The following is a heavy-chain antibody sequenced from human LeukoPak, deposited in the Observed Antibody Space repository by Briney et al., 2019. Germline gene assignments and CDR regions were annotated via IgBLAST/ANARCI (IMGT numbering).Heavy chain of an antibody. CDR2: ISSSSSTI. CDR3: ARDQGRGDIVVVPAKMDY. CDR1: GFTFSSYS. D-gene: IGHD2-2*01. J-gene: IGHJ4*02. V-gene: IGHV3-48*01. Sequence: PGGSLRLSCAASGFTFSSYSMNWVRQAPGKGLEWVSYISSSSSTIYYADSVKGRFTISRDNAKNSLYLQMNSLRAEDTAVYYCARDQGRGDIVVVPAKMDYWGQGTLVTVSS.